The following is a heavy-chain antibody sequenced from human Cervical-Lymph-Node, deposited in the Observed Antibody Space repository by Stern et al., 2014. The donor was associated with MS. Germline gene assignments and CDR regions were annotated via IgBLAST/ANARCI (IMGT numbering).Heavy chain of an antibody. CDR1: GVSLTNARMG. J-gene: IGHJ3*02. CDR2: SFSNDEK. V-gene: IGHV2-26*01. Sequence: ESGPVLVKPTETLTLTCTVSGVSLTNARMGVSWIRQPPGKALEWLAHSFSNDEKSYSTYLKGRLTISKDTSKSQVVLTMTNMDPVDTATYYCARMMQHLAGDAFDIWGQGTVVTVSS. D-gene: IGHD6-13*01. CDR3: ARMMQHLAGDAFDI.